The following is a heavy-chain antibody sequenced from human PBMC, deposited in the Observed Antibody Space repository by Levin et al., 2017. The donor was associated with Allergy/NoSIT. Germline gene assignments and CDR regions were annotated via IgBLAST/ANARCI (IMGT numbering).Heavy chain of an antibody. V-gene: IGHV3-30*18. CDR1: GFTFSSYG. Sequence: GESLKISCAASGFTFSSYGMHWVRQAPGKGLEWVAVISYDGGNKYYADSVKGRFTISRDNSKNTLYLQMNSLRAEDTAVYYCAKDFPLLYYYYYGMDVWGQGTTVTVSS. CDR3: AKDFPLLYYYYYGMDV. CDR2: ISYDGGNK. J-gene: IGHJ6*02.